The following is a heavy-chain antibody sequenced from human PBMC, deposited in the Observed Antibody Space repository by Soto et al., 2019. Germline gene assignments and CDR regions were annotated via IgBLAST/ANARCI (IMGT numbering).Heavy chain of an antibody. CDR1: GSALSTSGVG. Sequence: QITLKEAGPTLVKPTQPLTLTCTFSGSALSTSGVGVGWIRQPPGKALELLALIYWNDDKSYSPPLKSRLTITSDTSNNHVVLTMTNVNPADTATYDCGHSVYDSSSYYVPDAVEIWGQGTIVTVSS. V-gene: IGHV2-5*01. CDR2: IYWNDDK. CDR3: GHSVYDSSSYYVPDAVEI. J-gene: IGHJ3*02. D-gene: IGHD3-22*01.